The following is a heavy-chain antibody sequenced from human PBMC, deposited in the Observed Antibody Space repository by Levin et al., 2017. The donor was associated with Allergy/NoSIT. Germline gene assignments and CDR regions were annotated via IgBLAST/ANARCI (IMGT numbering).Heavy chain of an antibody. Sequence: LSLTCAASGFTFSNAWMSWVRQAPGKGLEWVGRIKSKTDGGTTDYAAPVKGRFTISRDDSKNTLYLQMNSLKTEDTAVYYCTTAAYSSSWAGFDYWGQGTLVTVSS. CDR1: GFTFSNAW. V-gene: IGHV3-15*01. J-gene: IGHJ4*02. CDR3: TTAAYSSSWAGFDY. CDR2: IKSKTDGGTT. D-gene: IGHD6-13*01.